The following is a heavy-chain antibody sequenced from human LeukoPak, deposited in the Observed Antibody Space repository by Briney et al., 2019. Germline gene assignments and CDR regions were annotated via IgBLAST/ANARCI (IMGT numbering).Heavy chain of an antibody. Sequence: SETLSLTCTVSGGSISSGSYYWSWIRQPAGKGLEWIGRIYTSGSTNYNPSLKSRVTISVDTSKNQFSLKLSSVTAADTAVYYCARGGQLWRDDAFDIWGQGTTVTVSS. J-gene: IGHJ3*02. CDR1: GGSISSGSYY. CDR2: IYTSGST. V-gene: IGHV4-61*02. CDR3: ARGGQLWRDDAFDI. D-gene: IGHD5-18*01.